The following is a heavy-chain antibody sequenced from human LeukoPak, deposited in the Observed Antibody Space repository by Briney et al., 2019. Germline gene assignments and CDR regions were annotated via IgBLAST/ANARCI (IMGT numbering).Heavy chain of an antibody. CDR2: FSLDTDRI. Sequence: PGRSLRLSCVASGLTLDYYAMHWVRQAPGKGLEWVAGFSLDTDRIDYADSVKGRFTVSRDNAKNSLYLQMNSLRPEDTDVYYCGKDITPGGMDVWGQGTTVTVSS. D-gene: IGHD2-15*01. CDR1: GLTLDYYA. CDR3: GKDITPGGMDV. J-gene: IGHJ6*02. V-gene: IGHV3-9*01.